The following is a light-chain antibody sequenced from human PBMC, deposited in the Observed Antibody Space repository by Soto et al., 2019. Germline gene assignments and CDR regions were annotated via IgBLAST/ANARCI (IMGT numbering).Light chain of an antibody. V-gene: IGKV3-15*01. CDR2: GAS. J-gene: IGKJ4*01. CDR3: QQYNSYTGLT. CDR1: PSVSSN. Sequence: EIVMTQSPATLSVSPGERATLSCRASPSVSSNLVWYQKKPGQAPRLLIYGASTRATGIPARFSGSGSGTEFTLTISSLQPDDFATYYCQQYNSYTGLTFGGGTKVDIK.